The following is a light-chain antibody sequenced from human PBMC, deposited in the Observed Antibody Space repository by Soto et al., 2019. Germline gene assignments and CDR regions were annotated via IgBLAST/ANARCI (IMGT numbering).Light chain of an antibody. CDR1: QSVSSSY. Sequence: EIVLTQSPSTLSLSPGERATLSCRASQSVSSSYLAWYQQKPGQAPRLLIYGASSRATGIPDRFSGSGSGTDFTLTISRLEPEDFAVYYCQHYSSSPTTFGQGTKVDNK. CDR3: QHYSSSPTT. J-gene: IGKJ1*01. CDR2: GAS. V-gene: IGKV3-20*01.